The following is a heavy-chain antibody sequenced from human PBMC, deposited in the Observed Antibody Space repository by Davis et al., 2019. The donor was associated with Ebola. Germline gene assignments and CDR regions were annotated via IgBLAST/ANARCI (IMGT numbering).Heavy chain of an antibody. V-gene: IGHV3-33*01. CDR1: RFTFRSYG. CDR2: IWYDGSTT. D-gene: IGHD5-24*01. CDR3: ARDKGYRMSYYGMDV. J-gene: IGHJ6*02. Sequence: GESLKISCAASRFTFRSYGMHWVRQAPGRGLEWVALIWYDGSTTYYADSVEGRFSISRDNSKNTLYLQMNNLRAEDTAVYYCARDKGYRMSYYGMDVWGQGTTVIVSS.